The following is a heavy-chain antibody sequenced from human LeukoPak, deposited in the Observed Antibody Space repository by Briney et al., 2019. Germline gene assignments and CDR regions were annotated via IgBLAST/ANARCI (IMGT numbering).Heavy chain of an antibody. CDR1: GYTFTSYD. J-gene: IGHJ4*02. D-gene: IGHD1-14*01. CDR3: ARGPPEHPQGY. CDR2: MNPNSGNT. V-gene: IGHV1-8*01. Sequence: ASVKVSCKASGYTFTSYDVNWVRQATGQGLEWMGWMNPNSGNTGYAQKFQGRVTMTRDTSISTAYMELSTLRSEDTAIYYCARGPPEHPQGYWGQGTLVTVSS.